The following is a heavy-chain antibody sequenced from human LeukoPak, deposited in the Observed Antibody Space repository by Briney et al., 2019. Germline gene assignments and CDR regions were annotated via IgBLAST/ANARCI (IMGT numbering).Heavy chain of an antibody. D-gene: IGHD3-10*01. CDR1: GGSISSYF. V-gene: IGHV4-4*07. Sequence: SGTLSLTRPGSGGSISSYFWSWIRPPAWRGLEGIGRIYTSGSTNYNPSLKSRDTMSVDTSKNQFPLKLSSVTAADTAVYYCARDSANNIRFGELISKKKDYYYYGMDVWGQETTVTVSS. CDR2: IYTSGST. J-gene: IGHJ6*02. CDR3: ARDSANNIRFGELISKKKDYYYYGMDV.